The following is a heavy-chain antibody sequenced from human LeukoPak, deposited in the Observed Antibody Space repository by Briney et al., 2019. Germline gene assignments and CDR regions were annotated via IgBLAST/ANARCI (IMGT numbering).Heavy chain of an antibody. CDR1: GYTFTSYD. D-gene: IGHD6-13*01. J-gene: IGHJ4*02. CDR2: IIPIFGTA. CDR3: ARGLEEKGIAAAGDYYDY. Sequence: ASVKVSCKASGYTFTSYDINWVRQAPGQGLEWMGGIIPIFGTANYAQKFQGRVTITADESTSTAYMELSSLRSEDTAVYYCARGLEEKGIAAAGDYYDYWGQGTLVTVSS. V-gene: IGHV1-69*13.